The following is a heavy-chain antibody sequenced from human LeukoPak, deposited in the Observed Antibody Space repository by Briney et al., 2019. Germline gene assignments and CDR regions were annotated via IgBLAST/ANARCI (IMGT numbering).Heavy chain of an antibody. Sequence: GGSLEISCKGSGYILTSYWSGWVRQMPGKGLEGMGIIYPGDSDTRSSPSFQGQVTISAAKSISTAYLQWSSLKASDTAMYYCATNGGGYENYYYYGMDVWGHGTTVTVSS. D-gene: IGHD5-12*01. CDR2: IYPGDSDT. CDR3: ATNGGGYENYYYYGMDV. J-gene: IGHJ6*02. V-gene: IGHV5-51*01. CDR1: GYILTSYW.